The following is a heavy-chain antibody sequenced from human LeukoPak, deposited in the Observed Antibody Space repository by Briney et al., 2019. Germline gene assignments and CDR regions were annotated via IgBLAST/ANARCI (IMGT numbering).Heavy chain of an antibody. V-gene: IGHV4-38-2*02. J-gene: IGHJ5*02. CDR1: GYSISSGYY. CDR2: IYHSGST. CDR3: ARDQGHNWFDP. Sequence: PSETLSLTCTVSGYSISSGYYWGWIRQPPGKGLEWIGSIYHSGSTYYNPSLKSRVTISVDTSKNQFSLKLSSVTAADTAVYYCARDQGHNWFDPWGQGTLVTVSS.